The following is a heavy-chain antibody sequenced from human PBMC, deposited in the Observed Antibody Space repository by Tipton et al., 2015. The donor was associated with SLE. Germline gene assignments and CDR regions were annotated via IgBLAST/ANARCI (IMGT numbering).Heavy chain of an antibody. V-gene: IGHV4-59*01. D-gene: IGHD4-11*01. CDR3: ARWAGPTVNFDY. CDR1: GGSISSYY. Sequence: LRLSCTVSGGSISSYYWSWIRQPPGKGLEWIGYIYYSGSTNYNPSLKRRVTISVDTSKNHFSLKLSSVTAADTAVYYCARWAGPTVNFDYWGQGTLVTVPS. J-gene: IGHJ4*02. CDR2: IYYSGST.